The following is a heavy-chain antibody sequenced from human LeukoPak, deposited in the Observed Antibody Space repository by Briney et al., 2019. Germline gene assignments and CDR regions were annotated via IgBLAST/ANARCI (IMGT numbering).Heavy chain of an antibody. Sequence: PGGSLRLSCAASGFTFTSYSMNWVRQAPGKGLEYVSAISSNGGSTYYANSVKGRFTISRDSSKNTLYLQMGSLRAEDMAVYYCARVALNGDFDYWGQGTLVTVSS. CDR3: ARVALNGDFDY. J-gene: IGHJ4*02. V-gene: IGHV3-64*01. CDR2: ISSNGGST. D-gene: IGHD7-27*01. CDR1: GFTFTSYS.